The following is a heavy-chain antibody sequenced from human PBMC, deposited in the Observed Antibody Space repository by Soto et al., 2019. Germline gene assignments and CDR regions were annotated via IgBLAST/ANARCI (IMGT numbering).Heavy chain of an antibody. Sequence: QVQLQESGPGLVKPSETLSLTCTVSGGSISSYYWSWIRQPPGKGLEWIGYIYYSGSTNYNPSLKSRVPISVDTSKNQFSLKLSSVTAADTAVYYCAREQITMVRGVGNYYYGMDVWGQGTTVTVSS. CDR1: GGSISSYY. J-gene: IGHJ6*02. D-gene: IGHD3-10*01. CDR2: IYYSGST. CDR3: AREQITMVRGVGNYYYGMDV. V-gene: IGHV4-59*01.